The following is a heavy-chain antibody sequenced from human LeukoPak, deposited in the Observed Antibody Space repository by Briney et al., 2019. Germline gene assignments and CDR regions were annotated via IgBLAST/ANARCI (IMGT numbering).Heavy chain of an antibody. Sequence: GGSLRLSCAASGFTFSSYWMSWVRQAPGKGLEWVANIKQEGSEKYYVDSVKGRFTISRDNAKNSLYLQMNSLRAEDTAVYYCLIAVAGTELDYWGQGTLVTVSS. CDR3: LIAVAGTELDY. CDR1: GFTFSSYW. D-gene: IGHD6-19*01. V-gene: IGHV3-7*01. CDR2: IKQEGSEK. J-gene: IGHJ4*02.